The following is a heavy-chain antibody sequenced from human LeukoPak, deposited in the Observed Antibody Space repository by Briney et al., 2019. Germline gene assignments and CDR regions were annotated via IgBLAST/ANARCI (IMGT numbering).Heavy chain of an antibody. V-gene: IGHV3-33*01. Sequence: GGSLRLSCAASGFRFRDSAMPWVRQAPGKGLEWVSVIWHDGTYKYYVDSVKGRFTISRDDPKNTLYLQMNSLRAEDTAVYYCARAYCSSTRCWGYYYGMDVWGEGTTVTVSS. CDR1: GFRFRDSA. CDR3: ARAYCSSTRCWGYYYGMDV. D-gene: IGHD2-2*01. CDR2: IWHDGTYK. J-gene: IGHJ6*04.